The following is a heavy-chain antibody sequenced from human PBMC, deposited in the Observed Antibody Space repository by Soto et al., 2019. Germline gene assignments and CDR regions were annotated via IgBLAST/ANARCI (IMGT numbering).Heavy chain of an antibody. CDR3: ARGRVLRYFDWLSQSYGMDV. Sequence: QVQLVQSEAEVKKPGASVKVSCKASGYTFTSYDINWVRQATGQGLEWMGWMNPNSGNTGYAQKFQGRVTMTRNTSISTAYMELSSLRSEDTAVYYCARGRVLRYFDWLSQSYGMDVWGQGTTVTVSS. CDR2: MNPNSGNT. CDR1: GYTFTSYD. V-gene: IGHV1-8*01. J-gene: IGHJ6*02. D-gene: IGHD3-9*01.